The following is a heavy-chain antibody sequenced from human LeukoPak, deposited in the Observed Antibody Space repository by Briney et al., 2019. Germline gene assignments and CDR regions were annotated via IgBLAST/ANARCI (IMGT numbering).Heavy chain of an antibody. D-gene: IGHD5-18*01. Sequence: GESLKISCKGSGYSFTSYWISWVRQMPGKVLECMGMIYPSDSYTNYSPSFQGHVTISADKSISTAYLQWSSLKASDNAMYYCARQGGTAMAADYYYGMDVWGQGTTVTVSS. CDR3: ARQGGTAMAADYYYGMDV. J-gene: IGHJ6*02. CDR1: GYSFTSYW. CDR2: IYPSDSYT. V-gene: IGHV5-10-1*01.